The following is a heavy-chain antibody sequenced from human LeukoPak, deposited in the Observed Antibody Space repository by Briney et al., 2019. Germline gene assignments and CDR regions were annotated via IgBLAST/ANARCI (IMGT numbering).Heavy chain of an antibody. Sequence: GESLQISCKGSGYSFTSYWIGWVRQLPGKGLEWMGIIYPDDSDTKYSPSFQGQVTISADKSISTAYLQWSSLKASDTAMYYCARLAFCTNAVCFSNYYYSMDVWGRGTTVTVSS. V-gene: IGHV5-51*01. CDR2: IYPDDSDT. CDR1: GYSFTSYW. J-gene: IGHJ6*03. D-gene: IGHD2-8*01. CDR3: ARLAFCTNAVCFSNYYYSMDV.